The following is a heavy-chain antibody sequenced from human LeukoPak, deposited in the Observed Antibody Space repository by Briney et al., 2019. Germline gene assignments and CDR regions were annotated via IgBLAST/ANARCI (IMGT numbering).Heavy chain of an antibody. CDR1: GYTLTELS. V-gene: IGHV1-24*01. Sequence: ASVKVSCKVSGYTLTELSMHWVRQAPGKGLEWIGGFDPEDGETIYAQKFQGRVTMTEDTSTDTAYMELSSLRSEDTAVYYCATGYSSGWYYYYGMDVWGQGTTVTVSS. CDR3: ATGYSSGWYYYYGMDV. CDR2: FDPEDGET. D-gene: IGHD6-19*01. J-gene: IGHJ6*02.